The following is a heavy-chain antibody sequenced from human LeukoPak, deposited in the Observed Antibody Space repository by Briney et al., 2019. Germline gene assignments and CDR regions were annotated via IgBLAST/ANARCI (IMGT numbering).Heavy chain of an antibody. J-gene: IGHJ5*02. CDR2: INPNSGGT. CDR1: GYTFTGYY. CDR3: ASSAGVGHWFDP. V-gene: IGHV1-2*02. Sequence: ASVTVSCTASGYTFTGYYMHWVRQAPGQGLEWMGWINPNSGGTNYAQKFQGRVTMTRDTSISTAYMELSRLRSDDTAVYYCASSAGVGHWFDPWGQGTLVTVSS. D-gene: IGHD2-15*01.